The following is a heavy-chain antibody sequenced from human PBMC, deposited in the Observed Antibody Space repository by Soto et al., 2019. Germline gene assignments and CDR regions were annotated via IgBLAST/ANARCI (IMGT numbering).Heavy chain of an antibody. CDR3: ARVVANGVVVAATPFDY. CDR1: GFTFSSYS. D-gene: IGHD2-15*01. V-gene: IGHV3-21*01. Sequence: EVQLVESGGGLVKPGGSLRLSCAASGFTFSSYSMNWVRQAPGKGLEWVSSISSSSSYIYYADSVKGRFTISRDNAKNSLYLQMNSLRAEDTAVYYCARVVANGVVVAATPFDYWGQGTLVTVSS. CDR2: ISSSSSYI. J-gene: IGHJ4*02.